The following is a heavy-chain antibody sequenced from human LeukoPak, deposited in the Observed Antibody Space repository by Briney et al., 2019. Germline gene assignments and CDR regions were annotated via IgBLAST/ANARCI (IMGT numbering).Heavy chain of an antibody. CDR2: IYYSGST. J-gene: IGHJ4*02. Sequence: TSETLSLTCTVSGGSISGYYWSWIRQPPGKGLEYIGYIYYSGSTNYNPSLKSRVTISVDTSKNQFSLKLSSVTAADTAVYYCARHETGVAWFDYWGQGTLVTVSS. CDR1: GGSISGYY. V-gene: IGHV4-59*08. D-gene: IGHD3-3*01. CDR3: ARHETGVAWFDY.